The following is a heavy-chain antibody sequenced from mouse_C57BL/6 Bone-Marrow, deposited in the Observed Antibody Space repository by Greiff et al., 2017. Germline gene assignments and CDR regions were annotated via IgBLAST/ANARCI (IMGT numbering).Heavy chain of an antibody. CDR3: ARPNWDALYFDY. D-gene: IGHD4-1*01. V-gene: IGHV1-54*01. CDR2: INPGSGGT. J-gene: IGHJ2*01. CDR1: GYAFTNYL. Sequence: QVQLKESGAELVRPGTSVKVSCKASGYAFTNYLIEWVKQRPGQGLEWIGVINPGSGGTNYNEKFKGKATLTVDKSSSTAYMQLSSLTSEDSAVYFCARPNWDALYFDYWGQGTTLTVSS.